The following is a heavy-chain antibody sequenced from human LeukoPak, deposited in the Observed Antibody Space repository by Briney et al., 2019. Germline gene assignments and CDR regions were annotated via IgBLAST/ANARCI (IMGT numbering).Heavy chain of an antibody. CDR3: AKTGDGSGWPYDY. CDR2: INHSGST. V-gene: IGHV4-34*01. Sequence: PSETLSLTCAVYGGSFSGYYWSWIRQPPGKGLEWIGEINHSGSTNYNPSLKSQVTISVDTSKNRFSLKLSSVTAADTAVYYCAKTGDGSGWPYDYWGQGTLVTVSS. D-gene: IGHD6-19*01. CDR1: GGSFSGYY. J-gene: IGHJ4*02.